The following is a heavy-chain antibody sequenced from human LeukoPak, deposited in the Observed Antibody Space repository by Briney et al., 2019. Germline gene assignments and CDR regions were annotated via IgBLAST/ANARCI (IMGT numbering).Heavy chain of an antibody. J-gene: IGHJ5*02. Sequence: SETLSLTCAVYGGSFSGYYWSWIRQPPGKGLEWIGEINHSGSTNYNPSLKSRVTISVDTSKNQFSLRLSSVTAADTAVYYCARRGGVVAAANWFDPWGQGTLVTVSS. D-gene: IGHD6-13*01. CDR1: GGSFSGYY. CDR3: ARRGGVVAAANWFDP. V-gene: IGHV4-34*01. CDR2: INHSGST.